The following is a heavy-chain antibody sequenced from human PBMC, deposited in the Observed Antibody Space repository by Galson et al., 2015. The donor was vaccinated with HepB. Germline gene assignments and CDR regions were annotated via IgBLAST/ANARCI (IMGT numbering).Heavy chain of an antibody. Sequence: SLRLSCAASGFTFGDYAMSWVRQAPGKGLEWVGFIRSKAYGGTTEYAASVKGRFTISRDDSKSIAYLQMNSLKTEDTAVYYCTRVEAPLLWFGGLEDSYWGQGTLVTVSS. J-gene: IGHJ4*02. CDR1: GFTFGDYA. V-gene: IGHV3-49*04. CDR2: IRSKAYGGTT. CDR3: TRVEAPLLWFGGLEDSY. D-gene: IGHD3-10*01.